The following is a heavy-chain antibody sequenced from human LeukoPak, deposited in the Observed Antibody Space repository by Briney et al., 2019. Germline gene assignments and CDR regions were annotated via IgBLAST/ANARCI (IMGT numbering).Heavy chain of an antibody. D-gene: IGHD2-2*01. CDR2: IDSDGSNT. CDR1: GFTSSSNW. CDR3: AKDLYCSSTSCYEAVY. J-gene: IGHJ4*02. V-gene: IGHV3-74*01. Sequence: PGGSLRLSCAASGFTSSSNWLHWVRQVPGKGLVWVSRIDSDGSNTTYADSVKGRFTISRDNAKNTLYLQMNSLRAEDTAVYYCAKDLYCSSTSCYEAVYWGQGTLVTVSS.